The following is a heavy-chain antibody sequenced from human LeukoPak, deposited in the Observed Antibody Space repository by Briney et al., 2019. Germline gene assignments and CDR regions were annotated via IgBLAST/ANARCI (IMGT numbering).Heavy chain of an antibody. CDR2: ITSSTSYT. CDR1: GFTFSDYY. V-gene: IGHV3-11*05. CDR3: ARVTGSYSFDS. Sequence: GGSLRLSCAASGFTFSDYYMSWIRQAPGKGLEWVSYITSSTSYTNYAGSVKGRFTISRDNVKNSLYLQMNSLRAEDTAVFYCARVTGSYSFDSWGQGTLVTVSS. D-gene: IGHD3-10*01. J-gene: IGHJ4*02.